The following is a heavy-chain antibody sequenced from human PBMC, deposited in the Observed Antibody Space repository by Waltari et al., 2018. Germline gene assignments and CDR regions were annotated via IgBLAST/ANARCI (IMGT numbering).Heavy chain of an antibody. CDR3: ARPYGSGSYYDAFDI. V-gene: IGHV5-51*03. Sequence: EVQLVQSGAEVKKPGKSLKISCKGSGYSFTSYWTGWVSQMPGKGLEWMGIIYPGDSDTRYSPSFKGQVTISADKSISTAYLQWSSLKASDTAMYYCARPYGSGSYYDAFDIWGQGTMVTVSS. J-gene: IGHJ3*02. CDR1: GYSFTSYW. D-gene: IGHD3-10*01. CDR2: IYPGDSDT.